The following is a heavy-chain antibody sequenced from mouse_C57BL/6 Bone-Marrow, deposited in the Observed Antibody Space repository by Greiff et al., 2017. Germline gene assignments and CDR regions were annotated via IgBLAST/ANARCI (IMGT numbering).Heavy chain of an antibody. CDR2: IHPNSGST. J-gene: IGHJ2*01. Sequence: QVHVKQPGAELVKPGASVKLSCKASGYTFTSYWMPWVKQRPGQGLEWIGMIHPNSGSTNYNEKFKSKATLTVDKSSSTAYMQLSSLTSEDSAVYYCARSDYGSRYYFGYWGQGTTLTVSS. V-gene: IGHV1-64*01. CDR1: GYTFTSYW. CDR3: ARSDYGSRYYFGY. D-gene: IGHD1-1*01.